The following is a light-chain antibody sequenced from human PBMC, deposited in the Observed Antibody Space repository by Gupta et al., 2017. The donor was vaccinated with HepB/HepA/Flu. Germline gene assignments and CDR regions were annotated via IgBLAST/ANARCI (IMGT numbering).Light chain of an antibody. Sequence: QSVLTQPPSASGPPGQRVTISCSGSSSTVGRDNVYWSQQLPGTAPKLLIYIDDRRPSGVPDRFSGSKSATSASVAISGLQAGDGADYYCAAPDTSKSGYVFGCGTWVTVL. V-gene: IGLV1-44*01. CDR3: AAPDTSKSGYV. CDR2: IDD. J-gene: IGLJ1*01. CDR1: SSTVGRDN.